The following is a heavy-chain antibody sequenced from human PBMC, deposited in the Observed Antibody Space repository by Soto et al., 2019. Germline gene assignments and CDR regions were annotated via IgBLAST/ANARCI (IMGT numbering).Heavy chain of an antibody. D-gene: IGHD2-21*02. J-gene: IGHJ6*04. Sequence: QIRLEQSESEVKKPGASVRVSCKASGYTFATYGFFWVRQAPGHGLEWMGWISAYNGETRLAVRFQGRVTITRDTAAATWYMNVRRLRTEDTAVYYCARTCPLGACYKHDLCKRGRDAWGEGTKRIVSS. CDR1: GYTFATYG. CDR3: ARTCPLGACYKHDLCKRGRDA. V-gene: IGHV1-18*04. CDR2: ISAYNGET.